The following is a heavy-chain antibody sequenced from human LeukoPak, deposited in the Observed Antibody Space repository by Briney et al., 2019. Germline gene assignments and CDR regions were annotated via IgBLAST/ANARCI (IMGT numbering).Heavy chain of an antibody. CDR2: ISWNSGSI. CDR1: GFTFDDYA. J-gene: IGHJ4*02. Sequence: GGSLRLSCAASGFTFDDYAMHWVRQAPGKGLEWVSGISWNSGSIGYADSVKGRFTISRDNAKNSLYLQMNSLRAEDTAVYYCAKSYFYGSGRPDYWGQGTLVTVSS. D-gene: IGHD3-10*01. CDR3: AKSYFYGSGRPDY. V-gene: IGHV3-9*01.